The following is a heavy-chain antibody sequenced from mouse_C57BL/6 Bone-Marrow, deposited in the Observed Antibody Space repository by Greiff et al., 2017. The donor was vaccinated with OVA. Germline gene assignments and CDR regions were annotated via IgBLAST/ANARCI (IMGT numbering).Heavy chain of an antibody. CDR1: GYTFTSYW. J-gene: IGHJ4*01. V-gene: IGHV1-64*01. CDR2: IHPNSGST. CDR3: AGGPDYASSYRNAMDY. D-gene: IGHD1-1*01. Sequence: QVQLQQPGAELVKPGASVKLSCKASGYTFTSYWMHWVKQRPGQGLEWIGMIHPNSGSTNYNEKFKSKATLTVDKSSSTAYMQLSSLTSEDSAVYYCAGGPDYASSYRNAMDYWGQGTSVTASS.